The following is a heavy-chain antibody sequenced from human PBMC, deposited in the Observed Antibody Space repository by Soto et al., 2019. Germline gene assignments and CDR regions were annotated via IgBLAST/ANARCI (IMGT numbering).Heavy chain of an antibody. J-gene: IGHJ4*02. D-gene: IGHD2-21*02. V-gene: IGHV3-23*01. CDR1: GFSFSSYA. Sequence: EVQLLESGGGLVQPGGSLRRSCAASGFSFSSYAMGWVRQAPGKGLEWVSIISGSGGDAYYADSVKVRFTIPRDNSKDTVYLQMNSLRAEDTAVYYCARVRYGDYIAYWGQGTQVTVSS. CDR2: ISGSGGDA. CDR3: ARVRYGDYIAY.